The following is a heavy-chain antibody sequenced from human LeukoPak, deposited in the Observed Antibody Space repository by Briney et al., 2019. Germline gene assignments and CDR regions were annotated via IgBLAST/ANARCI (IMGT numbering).Heavy chain of an antibody. CDR1: GFTFCSYC. CDR3: AKDLIL. J-gene: IGHJ3*01. V-gene: IGHV3-30*02. CDR2: IQYDGSSN. Sequence: GSLRLFCSASGFTFCSYCMQWVRQAPGKGLEGVSFIQYDGSSNIYVDSVEGRFTIFRDKSKNTLYLQMFSLSPEDTAVYFCAKDLILWGQGTVVTVSS.